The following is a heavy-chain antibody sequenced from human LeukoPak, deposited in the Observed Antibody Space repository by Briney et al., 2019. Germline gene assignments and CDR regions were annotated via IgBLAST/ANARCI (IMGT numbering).Heavy chain of an antibody. J-gene: IGHJ6*02. CDR3: AKDLASQPIYYCGMDV. D-gene: IGHD2-2*01. CDR1: GFTFSNYG. Sequence: GGSLRLSCAASGFTFSNYGIHWVRQAPGKGLEWVAVISYDGSNKYYADSVKGRFTISRDNSKNTLYLQMNSLRAEDTAVYYCAKDLASQPIYYCGMDVWGQGTTVTVSS. CDR2: ISYDGSNK. V-gene: IGHV3-30*18.